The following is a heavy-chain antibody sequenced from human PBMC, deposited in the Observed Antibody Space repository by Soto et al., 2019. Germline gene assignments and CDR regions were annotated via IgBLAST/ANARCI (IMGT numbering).Heavy chain of an antibody. V-gene: IGHV4-59*08. Sequence: QVQVQQSGPRLVKPSETLSLTCTVSSGPTRSHNWGWIRQSPGRGLEWIGYVYYTGGTSYNPSLNSRVPISAATSTNHISLTLSSVTAADAAIYYCVRQGIDYLHGLVDVWGQGTAVSVSS. CDR2: VYYTGGT. CDR1: SGPTRSHN. D-gene: IGHD1-26*01. J-gene: IGHJ6*02. CDR3: VRQGIDYLHGLVDV.